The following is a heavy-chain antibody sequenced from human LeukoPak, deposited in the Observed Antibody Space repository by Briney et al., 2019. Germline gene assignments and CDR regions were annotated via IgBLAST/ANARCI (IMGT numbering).Heavy chain of an antibody. J-gene: IGHJ4*02. V-gene: IGHV4-59*01. CDR3: ARVSYGDYGFPGWYFDY. CDR2: IYYSGST. CDR1: GGSISSYY. D-gene: IGHD4-17*01. Sequence: SETLSLTCTVSGGSISSYYWSWIRQPLGKGLEWIGYIYYSGSTNYNPSLKSRVTISVDTSKNQFSLKLSSVTAADTAVYYCARVSYGDYGFPGWYFDYWGQGTLVTVSS.